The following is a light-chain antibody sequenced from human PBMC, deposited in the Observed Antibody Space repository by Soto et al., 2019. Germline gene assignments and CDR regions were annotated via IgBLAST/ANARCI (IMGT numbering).Light chain of an antibody. V-gene: IGLV2-8*01. J-gene: IGLJ3*02. CDR3: SSYAGSNLWV. Sequence: QSALTQSPSASGSHGQSVTISCTGTSSDVGNYKYVSWYQQHPGKAPKLMIYEVSKRPSGVPDRFSGSKSGNTASLTVSGLQVEDEADYYCSSYAGSNLWVFGGGTQLTVL. CDR2: EVS. CDR1: SSDVGNYKY.